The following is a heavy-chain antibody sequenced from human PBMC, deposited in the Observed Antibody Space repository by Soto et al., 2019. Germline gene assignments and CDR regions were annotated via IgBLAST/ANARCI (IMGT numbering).Heavy chain of an antibody. CDR2: ISGYNGNT. D-gene: IGHD2-2*01. CDR1: GYTFTSYG. Sequence: QVQLVQSGAEVKKPGASVKVSCKASGYTFTSYGICWVRQAPGQGLEWMGWISGYNGNTNYAQNLQGRVTMTTDPSTSPFYMELRSLRSEDTAVYYCAGGCSSTRCLDLWGRGTLVIVSS. CDR3: AGGCSSTRCLDL. J-gene: IGHJ2*01. V-gene: IGHV1-18*01.